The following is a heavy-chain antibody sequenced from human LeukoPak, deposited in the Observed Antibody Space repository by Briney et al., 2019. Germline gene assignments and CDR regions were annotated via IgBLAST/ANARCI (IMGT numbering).Heavy chain of an antibody. Sequence: ASVKVSCKASGYTFTSYGISWVRQAPGQGLEWMGWISAYNGNTNYAQKLQGRVTMTTDTSTSTAYMELRSLRSDDTAVYYCARVSGEDYYDSSGYAFDIWGQGTMVTVSS. CDR2: ISAYNGNT. CDR3: ARVSGEDYYDSSGYAFDI. V-gene: IGHV1-18*01. CDR1: GYTFTSYG. D-gene: IGHD3-22*01. J-gene: IGHJ3*02.